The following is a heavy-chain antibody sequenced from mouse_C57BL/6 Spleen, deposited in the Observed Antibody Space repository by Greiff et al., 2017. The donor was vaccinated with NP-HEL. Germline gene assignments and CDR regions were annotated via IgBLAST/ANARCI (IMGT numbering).Heavy chain of an antibody. J-gene: IGHJ2*01. CDR3: TTKPGYYFDY. Sequence: EVQLQQSGAELVRPGASVKLSCTASGFNIKDDYMHWVKQRPEQGLEWIGWIDPENGDTEYASKFQGKATITADTSSNTAYLQLSSLTSEDTAVYYCTTKPGYYFDYWGKGTTLTVSS. CDR1: GFNIKDDY. CDR2: IDPENGDT. V-gene: IGHV14-4*01.